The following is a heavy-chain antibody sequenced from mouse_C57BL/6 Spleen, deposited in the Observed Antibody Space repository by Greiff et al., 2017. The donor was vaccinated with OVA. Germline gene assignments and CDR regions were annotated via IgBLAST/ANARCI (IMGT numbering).Heavy chain of an antibody. J-gene: IGHJ2*01. CDR1: GYSITSGYV. D-gene: IGHD2-2*01. CDR3: ARDGCDGGFDY. Sequence: EVKRVESGPGMVKPSQSLSLTCTVTGYSITSGYVWHWIRHFPGNKLEWMGYIRYSGGTNYNPSLQSRISITHDTSKNHFFLKLNSVTTEDAATDYCARDGCDGGFDYWGQGTTLTVSA. CDR2: IRYSGGT. V-gene: IGHV3-1*01.